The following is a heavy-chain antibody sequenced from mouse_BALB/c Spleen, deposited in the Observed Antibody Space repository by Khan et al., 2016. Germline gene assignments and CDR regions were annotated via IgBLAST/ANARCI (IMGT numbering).Heavy chain of an antibody. J-gene: IGHJ3*01. Sequence: EVKLLESGGGLVQPGGSLKFSCAASGFDFSRYWMSWVRQAPGKGLEWIGEINPASSMINYTPSLQDKFIISRDNAKNTLYLQMSNVRSEDTALYYCARRLNSSSFAYWGQGTLVTVSA. CDR3: ARRLNSSSFAY. V-gene: IGHV4-1*02. CDR1: GFDFSRYW. CDR2: INPASSMI.